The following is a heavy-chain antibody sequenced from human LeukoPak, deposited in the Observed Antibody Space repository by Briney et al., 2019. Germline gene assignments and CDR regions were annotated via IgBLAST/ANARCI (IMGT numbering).Heavy chain of an antibody. CDR2: IYHSGST. D-gene: IGHD5-24*01. J-gene: IGHJ6*03. CDR3: ARHGGRDGQQGAPITYYYYYMDV. Sequence: SETLSLTCAVSGYSISSGYYWGWIRQPPGKGLEWIGSIYHSGSTYYNPPLKSRVTISVDTSKNQFSLKLSSVTAADTAVYYCARHGGRDGQQGAPITYYYYYMDVWGKGTTVTVSS. CDR1: GYSISSGYY. V-gene: IGHV4-38-2*01.